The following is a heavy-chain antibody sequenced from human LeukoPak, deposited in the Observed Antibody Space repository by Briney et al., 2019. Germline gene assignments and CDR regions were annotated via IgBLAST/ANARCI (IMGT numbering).Heavy chain of an antibody. D-gene: IGHD3-10*01. CDR1: GFTFSDYY. J-gene: IGHJ5*02. Sequence: GGSLRLSCAASGFTFSDYYMTWIRQAPGKGLEWLSYISNSGDKIFYADSVKGRFTISRDNAKNSLYLQMNSLRAEDTAVYYCARDGWFGDYNWFDPWGQGTLVTVSS. CDR3: ARDGWFGDYNWFDP. V-gene: IGHV3-11*04. CDR2: ISNSGDKI.